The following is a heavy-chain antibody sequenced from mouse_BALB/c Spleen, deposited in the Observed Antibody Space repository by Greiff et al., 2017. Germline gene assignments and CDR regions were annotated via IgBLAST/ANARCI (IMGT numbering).Heavy chain of an antibody. Sequence: EVMLVESGGGLVKPGGSLKLSCAASGFTFSSYAMSWVRQTPEKRLEWVATISSGGSYTYYPDSVKGRFTISRDNAKNTLYLQMSSLRSEDTAMYYCARPLTGTGGYAMDYWGQGTSVTVSS. V-gene: IGHV5-9-1*01. CDR1: GFTFSSYA. CDR2: ISSGGSYT. J-gene: IGHJ4*01. CDR3: ARPLTGTGGYAMDY. D-gene: IGHD4-1*01.